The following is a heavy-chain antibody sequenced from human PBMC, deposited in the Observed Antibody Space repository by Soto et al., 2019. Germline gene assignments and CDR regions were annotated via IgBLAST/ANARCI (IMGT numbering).Heavy chain of an antibody. CDR2: MNMDGNRI. CDR1: GFTFSSYW. J-gene: IGHJ4*02. V-gene: IGHV3-74*01. D-gene: IGHD3-22*01. CDR3: VTQSRAYYSDSSGSNPHFDY. Sequence: PGGSLRLSCAASGFTFSSYWMHWVRQAPGKGLEWVSRMNMDGNRISYVDSVKGRCTISRDNAKNTFYMEMNSARVEDTAVYYCVTQSRAYYSDSSGSNPHFDYWGQGTLVTVSS.